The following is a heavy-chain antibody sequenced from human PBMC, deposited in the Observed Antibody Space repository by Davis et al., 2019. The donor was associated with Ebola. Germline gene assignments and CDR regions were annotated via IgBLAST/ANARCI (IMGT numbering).Heavy chain of an antibody. V-gene: IGHV4-59*01. CDR3: ARGPTSTSSYGLDV. J-gene: IGHJ6*02. CDR2: IYSSGSS. CDR1: GGSISSYY. Sequence: SETLSLTCTVSGGSISSYYWSWIRQPPGMGLEWIGYIYSSGSSTYNPSLRGRVTISRDLSKNQFSLKLSSVTAADTAVYYCARGPTSTSSYGLDVWGQGTTVTVSS. D-gene: IGHD2-2*01.